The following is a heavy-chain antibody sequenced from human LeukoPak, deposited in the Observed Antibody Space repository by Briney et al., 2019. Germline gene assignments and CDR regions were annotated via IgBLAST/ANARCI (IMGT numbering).Heavy chain of an antibody. Sequence: GESLKISCKGSGYSFTSYWIGWVRQMPGKGLEWMGIIYPGDSDTLYSPSFEGQVTISVDKSISTAYLQWSSLKASDTAMYYCARSLSARGSSSRWYYWGQGTLVTVSS. CDR3: ARSLSARGSSSRWYY. V-gene: IGHV5-51*01. CDR1: GYSFTSYW. D-gene: IGHD6-13*01. CDR2: IYPGDSDT. J-gene: IGHJ4*02.